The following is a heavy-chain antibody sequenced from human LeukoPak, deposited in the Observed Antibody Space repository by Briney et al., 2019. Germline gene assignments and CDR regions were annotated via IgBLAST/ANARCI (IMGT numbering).Heavy chain of an antibody. CDR1: GSTFSSYG. J-gene: IGHJ1*01. D-gene: IGHD6-13*01. Sequence: PGGSLRLSCAASGSTFSSYGMHWVRQAPGKGLEWVAVIWYDGSNKYYADSVKGRFTISRDNSKNTLYLQMNSLRAEDTAVYYCASDIAAAGPEYFQHWGQGTLVTVSS. V-gene: IGHV3-33*01. CDR2: IWYDGSNK. CDR3: ASDIAAAGPEYFQH.